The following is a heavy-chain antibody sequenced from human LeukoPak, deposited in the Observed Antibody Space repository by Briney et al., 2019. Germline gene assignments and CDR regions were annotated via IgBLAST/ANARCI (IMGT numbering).Heavy chain of an antibody. CDR2: INHSGST. Sequence: GSLRLSCAASGFTFSSYSMNWVRQPPGKGLEWIGEINHSGSTNYNPSLKSRVTISVDTSKNQFSLKLSSVTAADTAVYYCARGGRAWFSSGWYYFDYWGQGTLVTVSS. CDR1: GFTFSSYS. J-gene: IGHJ4*02. CDR3: ARGGRAWFSSGWYYFDY. D-gene: IGHD6-19*01. V-gene: IGHV4-34*01.